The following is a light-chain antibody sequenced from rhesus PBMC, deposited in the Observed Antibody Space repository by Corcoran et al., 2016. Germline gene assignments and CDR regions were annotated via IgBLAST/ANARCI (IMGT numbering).Light chain of an antibody. CDR3: YQHSSGYS. CDR2: GAS. V-gene: IGKV3-10*01. J-gene: IGKJ2*01. CDR1: QSVSSY. Sequence: PATLSLSPGERATLSCRASQSVSSYLAWYQQKPGQAPRLLIYGASSRATGIPDRFSGSGSGTDFTLTISSLEPEDVGVYPCYQHSSGYSFGQGTKVEIK.